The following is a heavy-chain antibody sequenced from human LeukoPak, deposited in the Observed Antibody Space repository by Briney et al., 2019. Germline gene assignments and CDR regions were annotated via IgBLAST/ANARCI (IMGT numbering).Heavy chain of an antibody. CDR3: ARGRNSGYDTVYYYYGMDV. J-gene: IGHJ6*02. CDR1: GGTFSSYA. Sequence: SVEVSCKASGGTFSSYAISWVRQAPGQGLEWMGGIIPIFGTANYAQKFQGRVTITADESTSTAYMELSSLRSEDTAVYYCARGRNSGYDTVYYYYGMDVWGQGTTVTVSS. V-gene: IGHV1-69*13. CDR2: IIPIFGTA. D-gene: IGHD5-12*01.